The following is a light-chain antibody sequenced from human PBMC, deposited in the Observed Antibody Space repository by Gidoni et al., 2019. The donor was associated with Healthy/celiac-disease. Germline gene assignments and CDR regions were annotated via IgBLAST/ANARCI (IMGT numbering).Light chain of an antibody. CDR3: QQYNSYWT. CDR2: KAS. CDR1: QSISSW. Sequence: DIQMTQSPSTLSASVGDRVTITCLASQSISSWLAWYQQKPGKAPKLLIYKASSLESGVPSRFSGSGSGTEFTLTISSLQPDDFATYYCQQYNSYWTFGQXTKVEIK. V-gene: IGKV1-5*03. J-gene: IGKJ1*01.